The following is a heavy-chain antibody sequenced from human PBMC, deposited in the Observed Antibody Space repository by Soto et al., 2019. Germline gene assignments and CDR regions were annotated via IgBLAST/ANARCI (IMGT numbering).Heavy chain of an antibody. CDR3: ARGPYYYDSSGYYRFDY. J-gene: IGHJ4*02. CDR1: GGSISSYY. CDR2: IYYSGST. V-gene: IGHV4-59*01. D-gene: IGHD3-22*01. Sequence: SETLSLTCTVSGGSISSYYWSWIRQPPGKGLEWIGYIYYSGSTNYNPSLKSRVTISVDTSKNQFSLKLSSVTAADTAVYYCARGPYYYDSSGYYRFDYWGQGTLVTVSS.